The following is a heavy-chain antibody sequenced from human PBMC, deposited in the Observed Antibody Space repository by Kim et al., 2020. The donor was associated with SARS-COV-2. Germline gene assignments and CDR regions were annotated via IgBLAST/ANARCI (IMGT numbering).Heavy chain of an antibody. J-gene: IGHJ3*02. V-gene: IGHV3-21*01. CDR1: GFTFSSYS. Sequence: GESLRLSCAASGFTFSSYSMNWVRQAPGKGLEWVSSISSSSSYIYYADSVKGRFTISRDNAKNSLYLQMNSLRAEDTAVYYCASPQRGDAFDIWGQGTMVTVSS. CDR3: ASPQRGDAFDI. CDR2: ISSSSSYI.